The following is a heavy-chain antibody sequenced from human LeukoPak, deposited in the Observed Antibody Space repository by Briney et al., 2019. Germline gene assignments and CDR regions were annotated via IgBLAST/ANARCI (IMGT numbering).Heavy chain of an antibody. D-gene: IGHD4-17*01. CDR2: ISSYGCST. CDR1: GLPFSCYA. J-gene: IGHJ6*02. CDR3: ARTDYGDYGYYYGMDV. Sequence: GGPLRLSCAASGLPFSCYALHWLRQAPRKELEYVSAISSYGCSTFYANSVKGRFTISRDNSKNTLYLQMGSLRAEDMAVYYCARTDYGDYGYYYGMDVWGQGTTVTVSS. V-gene: IGHV3-64*01.